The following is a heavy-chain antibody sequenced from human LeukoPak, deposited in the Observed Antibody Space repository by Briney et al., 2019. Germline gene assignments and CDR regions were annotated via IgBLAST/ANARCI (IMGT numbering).Heavy chain of an antibody. CDR3: ARVRYCSTNRCYDREFDN. J-gene: IGHJ4*02. Sequence: SETLSLTCSVSGGSISNYYWSWIRQPPGKGLEWIGYIYYSGNTNYNPSLKSRVTISVDTSKNQFSLKLNSVTAADTAVYYCARVRYCSTNRCYDREFDNWGQGTLVTVSS. D-gene: IGHD2-2*01. CDR2: IYYSGNT. V-gene: IGHV4-59*01. CDR1: GGSISNYY.